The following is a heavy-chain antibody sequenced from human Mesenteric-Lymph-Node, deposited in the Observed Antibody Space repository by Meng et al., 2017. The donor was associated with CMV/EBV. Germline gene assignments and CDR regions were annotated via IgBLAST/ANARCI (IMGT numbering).Heavy chain of an antibody. Sequence: GESLKISCAASGFTVSSNYMSWVRQAPGKGLEWVSVIYSGGSTYYADSVKGRFTIPRDNSKNTLYLQMNSLRAEDTAVYYCARGGSSWYADWGQGTLVTVSS. D-gene: IGHD6-13*01. CDR1: GFTVSSNY. CDR2: IYSGGST. CDR3: ARGGSSWYAD. J-gene: IGHJ4*02. V-gene: IGHV3-53*01.